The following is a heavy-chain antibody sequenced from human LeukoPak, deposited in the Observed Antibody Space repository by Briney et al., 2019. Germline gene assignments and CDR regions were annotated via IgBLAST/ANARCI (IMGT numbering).Heavy chain of an antibody. Sequence: GASVKVSCKASGYTFTSYYMHWVRQAPGQGLEWMEVINPSGGSTNYAEKFQGRVTMTRDTSTSTVYMELSSLRSEDTAVYYCARGAVAVLRSWFDPWGQGTLVTVSS. CDR1: GYTFTSYY. V-gene: IGHV1-46*01. CDR3: ARGAVAVLRSWFDP. J-gene: IGHJ5*02. CDR2: INPSGGST. D-gene: IGHD6-19*01.